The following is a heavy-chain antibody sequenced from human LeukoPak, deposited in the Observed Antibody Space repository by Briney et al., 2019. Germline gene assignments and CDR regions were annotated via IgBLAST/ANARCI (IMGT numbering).Heavy chain of an antibody. V-gene: IGHV3-7*01. CDR2: IEQDGSKK. Sequence: PGGSLRLSCAASGFTFSSYWMNWVRQAPGQGLEWVANIEQDGSKKYYVDSVKGRFTISRDNAKNSLYLQMNSLRADDTAVYYCARDLSAKDDYWGQGTLVTVSS. CDR3: ARDLSAKDDY. CDR1: GFTFSSYW. J-gene: IGHJ4*02.